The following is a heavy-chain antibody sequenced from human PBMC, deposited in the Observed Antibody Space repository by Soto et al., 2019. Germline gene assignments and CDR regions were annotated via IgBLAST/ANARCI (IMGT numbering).Heavy chain of an antibody. V-gene: IGHV3-53*01. CDR1: GFSVTNNF. Sequence: PGGSLRLSCAASGFSVTNNFMNWVRQAPGKGLEWVSILYSDGTTYYGDSLRGRVTISRDTSKNTAFLEMNSLRAEDTAVYYCARQAVTPDGDYYGMDVWGQGTPVTVSS. CDR2: LYSDGTT. CDR3: ARQAVTPDGDYYGMDV. D-gene: IGHD4-17*01. J-gene: IGHJ6*02.